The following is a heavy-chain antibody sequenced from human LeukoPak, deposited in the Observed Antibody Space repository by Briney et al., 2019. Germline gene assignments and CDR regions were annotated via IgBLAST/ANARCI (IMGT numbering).Heavy chain of an antibody. CDR3: TRMTAGHDY. CDR2: INHSGYT. D-gene: IGHD2-21*02. V-gene: IGHV4-34*01. CDR1: GVSFNGYY. Sequence: SETLSLTCAVSGVSFNGYYWSWVRQTPGKGLEWIGEINHSGYTNDSPSLKSRVTLSIDTSRKQFSLNLRSVTVADTGIYYCTRMTAGHDYWGQGTLVTVSS. J-gene: IGHJ4*02.